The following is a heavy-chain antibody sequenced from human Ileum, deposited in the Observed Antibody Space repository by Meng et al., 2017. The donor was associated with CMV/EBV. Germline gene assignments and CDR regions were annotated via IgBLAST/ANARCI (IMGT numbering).Heavy chain of an antibody. Sequence: GESLKISCAASGFTFDDYTMHWVRQAPGKGLDWVSLISWDGGSTYYAASVKGRFTISRDNRKNSLYLQMNSLRTEDTALYYCAKDMKQWLVGDELDYWGQGTLVTVSS. D-gene: IGHD6-19*01. CDR2: ISWDGGST. CDR3: AKDMKQWLVGDELDY. V-gene: IGHV3-43*01. J-gene: IGHJ4*02. CDR1: GFTFDDYT.